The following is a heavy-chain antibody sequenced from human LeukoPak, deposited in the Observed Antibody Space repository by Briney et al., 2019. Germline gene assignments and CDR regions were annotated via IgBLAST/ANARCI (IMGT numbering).Heavy chain of an antibody. J-gene: IGHJ4*02. CDR3: ASRNYYGSGPDY. CDR2: IYYSGST. Sequence: SETLSLTCTVSGGSTSSYYWSWIRQPPGKGLEWIGYIYYSGSTNYSPSLKSRVTISVGKSKNQFSLKLSSVTAADTAVYYCASRNYYGSGPDYWGQGTLVTVSS. CDR1: GGSTSSYY. V-gene: IGHV4-59*08. D-gene: IGHD3-10*01.